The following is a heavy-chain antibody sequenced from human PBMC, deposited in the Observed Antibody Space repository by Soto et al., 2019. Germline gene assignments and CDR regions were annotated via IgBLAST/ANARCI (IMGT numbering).Heavy chain of an antibody. CDR1: GVSITSGGYY. CDR2: IYYSGFT. J-gene: IGHJ5*02. CDR3: ARSVFP. Sequence: QVQLQESGPGLVKPSQTLSLACTVSGVSITSGGYYWSLIRQHPGQGREWIGYIYYSGFTYYKPSPKSRFTISVDTSKYQFSLKLSSVTAAHTAVYYCARSVFPWGQGTLVTVSS. V-gene: IGHV4-31*03.